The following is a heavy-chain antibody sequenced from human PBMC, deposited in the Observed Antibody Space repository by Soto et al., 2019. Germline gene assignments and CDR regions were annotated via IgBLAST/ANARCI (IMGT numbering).Heavy chain of an antibody. CDR1: GFTFSTFS. CDR3: ARDLAWAFDS. V-gene: IGHV3-48*02. CDR2: IGGSGGSI. D-gene: IGHD1-26*01. Sequence: EVQLVESGGGLVQTGGSLRLSCAASGFTFSTFSMNWVRQAPGKGLEWLSYIGGSGGSISYADSVKGRFTISRDNGKNTLYLQMSSLRDEDTAVYYCARDLAWAFDSWGQGALVTVSP. J-gene: IGHJ4*02.